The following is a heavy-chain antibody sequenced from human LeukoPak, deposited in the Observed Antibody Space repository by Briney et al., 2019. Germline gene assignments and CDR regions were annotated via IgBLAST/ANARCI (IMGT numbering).Heavy chain of an antibody. J-gene: IGHJ4*02. CDR2: ISGGGGTT. D-gene: IGHD1-26*01. CDR1: GFTFSSYA. CDR3: AKLKGYSGSYFDY. V-gene: IGHV3-23*01. Sequence: GGSLRLSCAASGFTFSSYAMSWVRQAPGKGLEWVSGISGGGGTTYYADSVKGRFTISRDNSKNTLYLQMNSLRAEDTAVYYCAKLKGYSGSYFDYWGQGTLVTVSS.